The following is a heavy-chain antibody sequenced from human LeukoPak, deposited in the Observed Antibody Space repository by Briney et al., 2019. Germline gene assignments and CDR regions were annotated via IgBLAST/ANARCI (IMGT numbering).Heavy chain of an antibody. CDR3: AKSDSSGYFLDY. D-gene: IGHD3-22*01. CDR2: ISYDGSNK. CDR1: GFTFSSYG. Sequence: GGSLRLSCAASGFTFSSYGMHWVRQAPGKGLEWVAVISYDGSNKYYADSVKGRFTISRDNSRNTLYLQMNSLRAEDTAVYYCAKSDSSGYFLDYWGQGTLVTVSS. J-gene: IGHJ4*02. V-gene: IGHV3-30*18.